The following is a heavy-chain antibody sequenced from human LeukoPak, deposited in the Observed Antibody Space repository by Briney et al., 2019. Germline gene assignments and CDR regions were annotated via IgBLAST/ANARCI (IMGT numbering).Heavy chain of an antibody. CDR1: GFTFSSYA. V-gene: IGHV3-30-3*01. D-gene: IGHD6-13*01. Sequence: PGRSLRLSCAASGFTFSSYAMHWVRQAPGKGLEWVAVISYDGSNKYYADSVKGRFTISRDNSKNTLYLQMNSLRAEDTAVYYCARDEDSSSWPHYHYWGQGTLVTVSS. J-gene: IGHJ4*02. CDR3: ARDEDSSSWPHYHY. CDR2: ISYDGSNK.